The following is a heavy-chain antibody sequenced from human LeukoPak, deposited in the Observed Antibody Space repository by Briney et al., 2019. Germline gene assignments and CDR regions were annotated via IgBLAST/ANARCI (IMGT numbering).Heavy chain of an antibody. Sequence: PSETLSLTCTVSDGSIIGYSWSWIRQPAGKGLEYIGRISTSGNTNYNPSLKSRVTMSLDTSKNQISLNLSSVTAADTALYYCARDRTTGWSSWLDPWGQGTLVTVSS. CDR1: DGSIIGYS. D-gene: IGHD6-19*01. CDR2: ISTSGNT. V-gene: IGHV4-4*07. J-gene: IGHJ5*02. CDR3: ARDRTTGWSSWLDP.